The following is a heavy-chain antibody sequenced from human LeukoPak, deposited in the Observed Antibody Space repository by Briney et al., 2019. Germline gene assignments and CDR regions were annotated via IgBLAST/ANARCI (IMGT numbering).Heavy chain of an antibody. CDR1: GFTFGDYV. CDR3: TSSPEWQLVDY. CDR2: IRSKAYGGTT. D-gene: IGHD6-13*01. J-gene: IGHJ4*02. Sequence: PGGSLRLSCTASGFTFGDYVMSWVRQAPGKGLEWVGFIRSKAYGGTTEYAASVKGRFTISRDDSKSIAYLQMNSLKTEDTAVYYCTSSPEWQLVDYWGQGTLVTVSS. V-gene: IGHV3-49*04.